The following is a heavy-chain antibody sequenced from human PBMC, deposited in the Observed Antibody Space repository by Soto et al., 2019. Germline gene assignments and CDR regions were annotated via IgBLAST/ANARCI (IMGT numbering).Heavy chain of an antibody. CDR2: ISSSSSYI. Sequence: EVQLVESGGGLVKPGGSLRLSCAASGFTFSSYSMNWVRQAPGKGLEWVSSISSSSSYIYYADSVKGRFTISRDNAKNSLYLQMNSLRAEDTAVYYCAREKWLVLYYAMDVWGQGTTVTVSS. CDR1: GFTFSSYS. D-gene: IGHD6-19*01. CDR3: AREKWLVLYYAMDV. J-gene: IGHJ6*02. V-gene: IGHV3-21*01.